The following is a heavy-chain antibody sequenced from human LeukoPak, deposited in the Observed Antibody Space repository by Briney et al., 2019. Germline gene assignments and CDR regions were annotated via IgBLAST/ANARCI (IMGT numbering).Heavy chain of an antibody. V-gene: IGHV4-30-4*01. D-gene: IGHD5-18*01. CDR2: TYYSGST. CDR1: GGSISSGDYY. J-gene: IGHJ4*02. Sequence: SQTLSLTCTVSGGSISSGDYYWSWIRQAPGKGLEWIGYTYYSGSTYYNPSLKSRVTISVDTSMNQFSLKLSSVTAADTAVYYCARRRGYSYGNFDSWGQGTLVTVSS. CDR3: ARRRGYSYGNFDS.